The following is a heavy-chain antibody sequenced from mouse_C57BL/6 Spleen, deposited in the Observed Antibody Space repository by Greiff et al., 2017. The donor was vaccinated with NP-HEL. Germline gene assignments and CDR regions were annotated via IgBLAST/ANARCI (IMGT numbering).Heavy chain of an antibody. V-gene: IGHV5-6*01. CDR1: GFTFSSYG. Sequence: VQLKESGGDLVKPGGSLKLSCAASGFTFSSYGMSWVRQTPDKRLEWVATISSGGSYTYYPDSVKGRFTISRDNAKNTLYLQMSSLKSEDTAMYYCGYGSSYLAWFAYWGQGTLVTVSA. D-gene: IGHD1-1*01. CDR3: GYGSSYLAWFAY. J-gene: IGHJ3*01. CDR2: ISSGGSYT.